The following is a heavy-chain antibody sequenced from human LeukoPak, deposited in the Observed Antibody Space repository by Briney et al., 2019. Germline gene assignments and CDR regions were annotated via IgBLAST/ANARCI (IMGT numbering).Heavy chain of an antibody. CDR2: ISGSGGST. J-gene: IGHJ4*02. D-gene: IGHD3-16*02. CDR3: TKGLSSLFYYFDY. V-gene: IGHV3-23*01. Sequence: GGSLRLSCAASGFTFSSYAMSWVRQAPGKGLEWVSAISGSGGSTYYADFVKGRFTISRDNSKNTLYLQMNSLRDEDTAIYYCTKGLSSLFYYFDYWGQGTLVTVSS. CDR1: GFTFSSYA.